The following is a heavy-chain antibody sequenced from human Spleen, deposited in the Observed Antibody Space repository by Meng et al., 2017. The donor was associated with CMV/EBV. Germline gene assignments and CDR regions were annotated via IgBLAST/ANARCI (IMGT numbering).Heavy chain of an antibody. J-gene: IGHJ6*02. V-gene: IGHV3-30*04. CDR2: ISYDGSNK. CDR3: ARAESSSWYSDYYYGMDV. D-gene: IGHD6-13*01. Sequence: GGSLRLSCAASGFTFSSYAMHWVRQVPGKGLEWVAVISYDGSNKYYADSVKGRFTISRDNSKNTLYLQMNSLRAEDTAVYYCARAESSSWYSDYYYGMDVWGQGTTVTVSS. CDR1: GFTFSSYA.